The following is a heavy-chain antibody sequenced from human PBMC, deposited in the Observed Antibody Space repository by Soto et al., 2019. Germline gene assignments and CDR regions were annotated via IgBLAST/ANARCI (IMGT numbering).Heavy chain of an antibody. CDR3: ANMFSMDYYDSSGYSFDY. D-gene: IGHD3-22*01. J-gene: IGHJ4*02. CDR2: ISYDGSNK. CDR1: GFTFSSYG. V-gene: IGHV3-30*18. Sequence: GGSLRLSCAASGFTFSSYGMHWVRQAPGKGLEWVAVISYDGSNKYYADSVKGRFTISRDNSKNTLYLQMNSLRAEDTAVYYCANMFSMDYYDSSGYSFDYWGQGTLVTVSS.